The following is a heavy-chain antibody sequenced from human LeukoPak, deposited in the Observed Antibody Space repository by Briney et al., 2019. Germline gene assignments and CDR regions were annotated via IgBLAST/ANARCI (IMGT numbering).Heavy chain of an antibody. CDR1: GYTFTSYG. CDR2: ISAYNGNT. D-gene: IGHD2-15*01. J-gene: IGHJ5*02. CDR3: ASDQDGWFDL. V-gene: IGHV1-18*03. Sequence: WASVKVSCKASGYTFTSYGISWVRQAPGQGLEWMGCISAYNGNTNYAQTLQGRVTITTDTSTNTAYMELRSLRSDGMLLYYCASDQDGWFDLWGQGAVVTVSS.